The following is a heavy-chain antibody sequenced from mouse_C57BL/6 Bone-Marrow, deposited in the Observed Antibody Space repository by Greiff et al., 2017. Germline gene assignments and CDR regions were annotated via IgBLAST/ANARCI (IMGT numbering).Heavy chain of an antibody. CDR2: LDPEDGDT. V-gene: IGHV14-1*01. CDR1: GFNIKDYY. J-gene: IGHJ3*01. CDR3: TIYYYGSSYWFAY. Sequence: VQLQQSGAELVRPGASVKLSCTASGFNIKDYYMHWVKQSPEQGLEWIGRLDPEDGDTEYAPKFQGKATMTADTSSNTAYLQLSSLTSADTSVYYCTIYYYGSSYWFAYWGTGTLVTVSA. D-gene: IGHD1-1*01.